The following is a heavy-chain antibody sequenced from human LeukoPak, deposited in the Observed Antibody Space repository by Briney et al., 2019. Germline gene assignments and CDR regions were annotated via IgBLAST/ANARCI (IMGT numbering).Heavy chain of an antibody. D-gene: IGHD3-10*01. Sequence: PSETLFLTCAAYGGSFSGYYWGWIRQPPGKGLEWIGSIYNSGSTYYNPSLKSRVTISVGTSKNQFSLNLYSVTAADTAVYYCARHYYGSGINWFDPWGQGTLVTVSS. CDR2: IYNSGST. J-gene: IGHJ5*02. V-gene: IGHV4-39*01. CDR3: ARHYYGSGINWFDP. CDR1: GGSFSGYY.